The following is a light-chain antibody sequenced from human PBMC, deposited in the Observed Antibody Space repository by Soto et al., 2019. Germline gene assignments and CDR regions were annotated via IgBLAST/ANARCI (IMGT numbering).Light chain of an antibody. CDR2: KVS. V-gene: IGKV2-30*01. CDR3: MQGTHWPPYT. Sequence: DVVMTQSPLSLPVTLAQPASISCRSSQSLAYSDGNTYLNWFQQRPGQSTSRLIYKVSNRDSGVAERFGGSRSGTDLPLKISRVEAVDVGVYYCMQGTHWPPYTFGQGTKLEIK. J-gene: IGKJ2*01. CDR1: QSLAYSDGNTY.